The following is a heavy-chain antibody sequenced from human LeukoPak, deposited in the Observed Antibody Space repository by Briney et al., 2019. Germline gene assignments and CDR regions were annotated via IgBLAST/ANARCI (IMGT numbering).Heavy chain of an antibody. Sequence: GGSLRLSCAASGFTFSSYEMNWVRQAPGKGLEWVSYISKSGSEIYYADSVKGRFTISRDNAKSSLYLQMNSLRAEDTAVYYCVSGNDPDSTWESYRLDAFDIWGQGTTVIVSS. J-gene: IGHJ3*02. CDR3: VSGNDPDSTWESYRLDAFDI. D-gene: IGHD3-16*02. V-gene: IGHV3-21*05. CDR2: ISKSGSEI. CDR1: GFTFSSYE.